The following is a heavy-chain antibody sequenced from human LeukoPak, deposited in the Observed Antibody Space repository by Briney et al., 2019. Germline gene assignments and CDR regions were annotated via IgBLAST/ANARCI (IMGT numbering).Heavy chain of an antibody. J-gene: IGHJ3*02. V-gene: IGHV5-51*01. CDR1: GYSFTNYW. D-gene: IGHD4-11*01. Sequence: GESLKISCKGSGYSFTNYWIGWVRQMPGKGLEWMGIIYPGDSDTRYSPSFQGQVTISADKSISTAYLQWSSLKASDSAMYYCSRPAGFSYSVNAFDIWGQGSMVTVSS. CDR3: SRPAGFSYSVNAFDI. CDR2: IYPGDSDT.